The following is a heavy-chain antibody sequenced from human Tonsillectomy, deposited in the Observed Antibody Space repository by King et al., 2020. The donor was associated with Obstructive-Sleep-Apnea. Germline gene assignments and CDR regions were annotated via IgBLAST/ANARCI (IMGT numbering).Heavy chain of an antibody. CDR3: TTGLRFGEFPDS. V-gene: IGHV3-15*01. J-gene: IGHJ4*02. CDR2: IKSKTDGGTT. Sequence: QLVQSGGGLVKPGGSLRLSCAVSGFTFSNAWMNWVRQAPGKGLEWVGRIKSKTDGGTTDYAAPVKGRFTISRDDSKNTLYLQMNSLKTEDTAVYFCTTGLRFGEFPDSWGQGTLVTASS. CDR1: GFTFSNAW. D-gene: IGHD3-10*01.